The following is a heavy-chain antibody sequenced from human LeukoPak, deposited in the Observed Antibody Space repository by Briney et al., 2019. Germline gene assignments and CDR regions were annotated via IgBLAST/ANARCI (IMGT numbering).Heavy chain of an antibody. CDR1: GFTFSSYG. Sequence: PGRSLRLSCAASGFTFSSYGMHWVRQAPGKGLEWVAVISYDGSNKYYADSVKGRFTISRDNSKNALYLQMNSLRAEDTAVYYCAKDRRSDFWSGYYHYYYYSMDVWGQGTTVTVSS. D-gene: IGHD3-3*01. V-gene: IGHV3-30*18. CDR2: ISYDGSNK. J-gene: IGHJ6*02. CDR3: AKDRRSDFWSGYYHYYYYSMDV.